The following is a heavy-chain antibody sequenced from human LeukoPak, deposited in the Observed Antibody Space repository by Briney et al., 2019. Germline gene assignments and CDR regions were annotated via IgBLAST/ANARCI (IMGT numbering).Heavy chain of an antibody. D-gene: IGHD6-25*01. V-gene: IGHV4-30-4*08. Sequence: SENLSRTCTVSGGSITSGDYYWSWIRQPPGKGLEWIGYIYYSGSTYYNPSLKSRVTISVDTSKNQFSLKLSSVTAADTAVYYCARVSGAGIAAANFDYWGQGTLVTVSS. J-gene: IGHJ4*02. CDR3: ARVSGAGIAAANFDY. CDR2: IYYSGST. CDR1: GGSITSGDYY.